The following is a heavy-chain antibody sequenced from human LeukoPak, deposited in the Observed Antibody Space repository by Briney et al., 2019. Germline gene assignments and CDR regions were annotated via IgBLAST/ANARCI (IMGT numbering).Heavy chain of an antibody. Sequence: SETLSLTCTVSGYSISSGYYWGWIRQPPGKGLEWVGSIYHSGSTYYNPSLKSRVTISVDTSKNQFSLKLSSVTAADTAVYYCARHPIYSSSCFDYWGQGTLVTVSS. J-gene: IGHJ4*02. CDR3: ARHPIYSSSCFDY. CDR2: IYHSGST. CDR1: GYSISSGYY. D-gene: IGHD6-13*01. V-gene: IGHV4-38-2*02.